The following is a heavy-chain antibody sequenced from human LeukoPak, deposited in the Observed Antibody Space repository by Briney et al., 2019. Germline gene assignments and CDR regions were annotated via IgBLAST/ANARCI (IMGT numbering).Heavy chain of an antibody. Sequence: GGSLRLSCAASGFTFSSSAMSWVRQTPGKGLEWVSASVSSGSGSITYYADSVKGRFTISRENSKNTLYLQMNSLRAEDTAVYYCAKRYSSSSGWFDCWGQGTLVTVSS. CDR2: SSGSGSIT. V-gene: IGHV3-23*01. CDR3: AKRYSSSSGWFDC. CDR1: GFTFSSSA. J-gene: IGHJ4*02. D-gene: IGHD6-6*01.